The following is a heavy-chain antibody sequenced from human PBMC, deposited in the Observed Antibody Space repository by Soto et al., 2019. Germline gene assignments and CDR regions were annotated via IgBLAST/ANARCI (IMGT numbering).Heavy chain of an antibody. Sequence: PGGSLRLSCAASGFRFSDHYMTWIRQAPGKGLEWVSKISGDGTTIYYADSVKGRFTVSRDNAKNSVYLQMNSLRAEDTAVYYCASDPYYYALGFWGQGTLVTVSS. CDR3: ASDPYYYALGF. CDR2: ISGDGTTI. J-gene: IGHJ4*02. CDR1: GFRFSDHY. V-gene: IGHV3-11*01. D-gene: IGHD3-10*01.